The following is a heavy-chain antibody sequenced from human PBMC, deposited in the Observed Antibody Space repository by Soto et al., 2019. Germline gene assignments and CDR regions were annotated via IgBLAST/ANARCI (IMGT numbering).Heavy chain of an antibody. CDR1: GGSISSYY. CDR3: ARAHYNWNDQVALDY. D-gene: IGHD1-20*01. CDR2: IYYSGST. J-gene: IGHJ4*02. Sequence: SETLSLTCTVSGGSISSYYWSWIRQPPGKGLEWIGYIYYSGSTNYNPSLKSRVTISVDTSKNQFSLKLRSVTAADTAVYYCARAHYNWNDQVALDYWGQGTLVTVSS. V-gene: IGHV4-59*01.